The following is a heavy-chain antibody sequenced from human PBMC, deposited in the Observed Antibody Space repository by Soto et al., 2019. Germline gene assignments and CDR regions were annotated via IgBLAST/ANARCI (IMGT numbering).Heavy chain of an antibody. V-gene: IGHV4-30-4*01. CDR1: GGSISSGDYY. D-gene: IGHD6-13*01. J-gene: IGHJ6*02. CDR2: IYYSGST. Sequence: QVQLQESGPGLVKPSQTLSLTCTVSGGSISSGDYYWSWIRQPPGKGLEWIGYIYYSGSTYYNPSPKSRVTISVDTSKNQFSLKLSSVTAADTAVYYCASGIAAAGTMAGMDVWGQGTTVTVSS. CDR3: ASGIAAAGTMAGMDV.